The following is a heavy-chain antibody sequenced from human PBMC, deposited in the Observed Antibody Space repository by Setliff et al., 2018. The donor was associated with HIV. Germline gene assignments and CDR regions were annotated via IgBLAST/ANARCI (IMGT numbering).Heavy chain of an antibody. D-gene: IGHD3-3*01. J-gene: IGHJ5*02. CDR1: GFTFSSYS. V-gene: IGHV3-48*01. Sequence: PGGSLRLSCAASGFTFSSYSMNWVRQAPGKGLEWVSYISSSSSTIYYADSVKGRFTISRDNAKNSLYLQMNSLRAEDTAVYYCARDQGNTIFGVVSRGWFDPWGQGTLVTVSS. CDR3: ARDQGNTIFGVVSRGWFDP. CDR2: ISSSSSTI.